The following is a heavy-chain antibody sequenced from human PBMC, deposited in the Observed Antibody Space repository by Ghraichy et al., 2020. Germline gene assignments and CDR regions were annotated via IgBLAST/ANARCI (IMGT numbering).Heavy chain of an antibody. CDR3: AKEYDSSAYSWFYP. CDR2: ISGSGGST. V-gene: IGHV3-23*01. D-gene: IGHD3-22*01. Sequence: GGSLRLSCAASGFIFSSYAMSWVRQAPGKGLEWVSGISGSGGSTYYADSVKGRFTISRDNSKNTLFLQMNSLRVEDTAVYYCAKEYDSSAYSWFYPWGQGTLVTVSS. CDR1: GFIFSSYA. J-gene: IGHJ5*02.